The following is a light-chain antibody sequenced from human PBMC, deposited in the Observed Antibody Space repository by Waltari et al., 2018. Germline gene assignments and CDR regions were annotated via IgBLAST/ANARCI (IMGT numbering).Light chain of an antibody. CDR3: QQYDSFPLS. Sequence: DIQMTQSPSSVSAYVAEKVSITCRASQGIHTSLAWFQQTPGRAPKSLIYAASSLQSGVPSKFSGSGSGTDFTLTISSLQPEDSGTYFCQQYDSFPLSFGGGTRVEI. CDR1: QGIHTS. CDR2: AAS. J-gene: IGKJ4*01. V-gene: IGKV1-16*02.